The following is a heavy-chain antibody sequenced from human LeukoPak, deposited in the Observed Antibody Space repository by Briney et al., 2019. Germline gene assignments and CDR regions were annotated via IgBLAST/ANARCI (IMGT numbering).Heavy chain of an antibody. CDR1: GFTFSSYW. J-gene: IGHJ3*02. Sequence: PGGSLRLSCAASGFTFSSYWMSWVRQAPGKGLEWVANIKQDGSERYYVDSVKGRFTISRDNAKNSLYLQMNSLRAEDTAVYYCARSLGVDTNRAFDIWGQGTMVTVSS. CDR3: ARSLGVDTNRAFDI. CDR2: IKQDGSER. V-gene: IGHV3-7*03. D-gene: IGHD5-18*01.